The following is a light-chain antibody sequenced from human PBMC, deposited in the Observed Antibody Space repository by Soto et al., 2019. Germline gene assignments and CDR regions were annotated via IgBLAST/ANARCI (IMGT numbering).Light chain of an antibody. Sequence: DIQMTQSPSSVSASVGDRVTITCLASQGISNWLAWYQQKAGKAPKLLIYATSTLQSGVPSRFRGSGSGTEFTLTISSLQPEDVATYYCQQANSFPYTFGQGTKLEIK. V-gene: IGKV1-12*01. J-gene: IGKJ2*01. CDR3: QQANSFPYT. CDR1: QGISNW. CDR2: ATS.